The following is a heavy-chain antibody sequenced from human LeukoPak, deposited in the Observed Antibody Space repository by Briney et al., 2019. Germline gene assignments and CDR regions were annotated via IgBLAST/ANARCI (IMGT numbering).Heavy chain of an antibody. J-gene: IGHJ4*02. D-gene: IGHD3-22*01. CDR2: IYTSGST. Sequence: SETLSLTCTVSGGSISSYYWSWIRQPAGKGLEWIGRIYTSGSTNYNPSLKSRVTMSVDTSKNQFSLKLSSVTAADTAVYYCARPLDYYDSSGYYYWGQGTLVTVSS. CDR3: ARPLDYYDSSGYYY. CDR1: GGSISSYY. V-gene: IGHV4-4*07.